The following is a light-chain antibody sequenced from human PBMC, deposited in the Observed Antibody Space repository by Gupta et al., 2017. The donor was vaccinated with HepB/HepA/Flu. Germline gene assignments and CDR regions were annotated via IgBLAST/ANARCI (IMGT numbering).Light chain of an antibody. CDR3: SSYTSTNTWV. V-gene: IGLV2-14*01. J-gene: IGLJ2*01. CDR2: DVS. Sequence: QSALTQPASVSGSPGPSITISCTGTSSDVGGYNYVSWYQQHPGKAPKLIIYDVSNRPAGVSDRFSGSKSGNTASLTISGLQAEDEADYYCSSYTSTNTWVFGGGTKLTVL. CDR1: SSDVGGYNY.